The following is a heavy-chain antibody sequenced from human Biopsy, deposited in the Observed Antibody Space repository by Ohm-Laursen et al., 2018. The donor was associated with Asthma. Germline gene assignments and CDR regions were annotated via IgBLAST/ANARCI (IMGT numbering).Heavy chain of an antibody. CDR3: SRNEIEDGIYFDN. J-gene: IGHJ4*02. CDR1: GGSFSSNY. D-gene: IGHD5-24*01. CDR2: THHSGYT. V-gene: IGHV4-34*01. Sequence: SETLSLTCAVSGGSFSSNYWSWIRQTPGKGLEWLGDTHHSGYTNNNPSLSSRLTLSVDTSKNQFFLKLSSVTAADTAVYFCSRNEIEDGIYFDNWGQGTLVTVSS.